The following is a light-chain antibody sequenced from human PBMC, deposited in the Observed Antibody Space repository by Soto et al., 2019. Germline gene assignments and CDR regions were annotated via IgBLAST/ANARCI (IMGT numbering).Light chain of an antibody. CDR3: TSFTTSDTFV. Sequence: QSVLAQPASVSGSPGQSITISCTGTSNDVGHFNYVSWFQQHPGKAPKLLIFDVNNWPSGVSDRFSGSKSGNTASLTISCLQPEDEADYYCTSFTTSDTFVFGSGTKVTVL. CDR1: SNDVGHFNY. J-gene: IGLJ1*01. V-gene: IGLV2-14*03. CDR2: DVN.